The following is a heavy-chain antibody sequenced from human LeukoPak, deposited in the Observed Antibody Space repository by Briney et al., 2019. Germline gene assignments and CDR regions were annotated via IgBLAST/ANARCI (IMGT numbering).Heavy chain of an antibody. Sequence: GGSLRLSCAASGFTFSIYAMSWVGQAPGKRLEWVSSITSSGAGTYYPDSVKGRFTISRDNSENTLYLQMNSLRAEDTAVYYCAKDRPNYYDTSGHYYRRNGDCWGQGTLVTVS. V-gene: IGHV3-23*01. D-gene: IGHD3-22*01. J-gene: IGHJ4*02. CDR2: ITSSGAGT. CDR1: GFTFSIYA. CDR3: AKDRPNYYDTSGHYYRRNGDC.